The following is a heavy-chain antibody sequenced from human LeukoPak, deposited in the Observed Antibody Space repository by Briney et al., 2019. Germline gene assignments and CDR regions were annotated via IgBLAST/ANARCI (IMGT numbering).Heavy chain of an antibody. Sequence: ASVKVSCKASGYTFTGYYMHWVRQAPGQGLEWMGWINPNSGGTNYAQKFQGRVTMTRDTSISTAYMELRSLRSDDTAVYYCARLPVNKYSSGWGAMGYFDYWGQGTLVTVSS. CDR2: INPNSGGT. CDR3: ARLPVNKYSSGWGAMGYFDY. D-gene: IGHD6-19*01. V-gene: IGHV1-2*02. J-gene: IGHJ4*02. CDR1: GYTFTGYY.